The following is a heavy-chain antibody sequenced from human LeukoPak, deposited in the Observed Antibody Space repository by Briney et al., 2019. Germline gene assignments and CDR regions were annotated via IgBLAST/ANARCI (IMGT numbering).Heavy chain of an antibody. V-gene: IGHV4-39*07. CDR3: ARDSEGRIQSRHTLYYYYYMDV. D-gene: IGHD4-11*01. J-gene: IGHJ6*03. CDR1: GGSISSGSYY. CDR2: IYYSGST. Sequence: NPSETLSLTCTVSGGSISSGSYYWGWIRQPPGKGLEWIGSIYYSGSTYYNPSLKSRVTISVGTSKNQFSLKLSSVTAADTAVYYCARDSEGRIQSRHTLYYYYYMDVWGKGTTVTVSS.